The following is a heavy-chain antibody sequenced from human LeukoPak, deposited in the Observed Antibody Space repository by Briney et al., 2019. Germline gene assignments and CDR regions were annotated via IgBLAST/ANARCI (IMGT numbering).Heavy chain of an antibody. CDR2: NIPIFGTA. CDR3: ARGVMVRGKYYYYAMDV. CDR1: GGTFSNDA. V-gene: IGHV1-69*13. J-gene: IGHJ6*02. Sequence: ASVKDSCKASGGTFSNDAISWVRQAPGQGLEWMGGNIPIFGTANYAQKFQGRVTITADESTSTAYMELSGLRSEDTAVYYCARGVMVRGKYYYYAMDVWGQGTTVTVSS. D-gene: IGHD3-10*01.